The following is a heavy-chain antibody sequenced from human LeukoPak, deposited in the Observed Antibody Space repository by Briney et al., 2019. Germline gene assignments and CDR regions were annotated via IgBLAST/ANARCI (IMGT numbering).Heavy chain of an antibody. V-gene: IGHV1-8*01. Sequence: ASVKVSCKASRYTFTSYDINWVRQATGQGLEWMGWMNPNSGNTGYAQKFQGRVTMTRNTSISTAYMELSSLRSEDTAVYYCAIDYYDSSGLYYYYYYGMDVWGQGTTVTVSS. CDR1: RYTFTSYD. D-gene: IGHD3-22*01. CDR3: AIDYYDSSGLYYYYYYGMDV. CDR2: MNPNSGNT. J-gene: IGHJ6*02.